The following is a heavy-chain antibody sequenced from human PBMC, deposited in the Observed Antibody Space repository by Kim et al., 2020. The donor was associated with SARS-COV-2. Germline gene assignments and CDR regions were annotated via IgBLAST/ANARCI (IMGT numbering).Heavy chain of an antibody. D-gene: IGHD2-15*01. Sequence: GGSLRLSCVASGFTFSRYGMHWVRQAPGKGLEWVAVIWYDGSKKQYVDSVKGRFNISRDNSKNTVYLQMNSLRAEDTAVYYCTRGIVVAVALPYGMDVWGQGTTVTVSS. CDR3: TRGIVVAVALPYGMDV. J-gene: IGHJ6*02. CDR1: GFTFSRYG. V-gene: IGHV3-33*01. CDR2: IWYDGSKK.